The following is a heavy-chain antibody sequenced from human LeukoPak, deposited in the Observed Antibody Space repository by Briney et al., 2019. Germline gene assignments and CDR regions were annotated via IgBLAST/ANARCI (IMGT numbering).Heavy chain of an antibody. J-gene: IGHJ4*02. CDR1: GFTFSSYG. V-gene: IGHV3-30*18. CDR3: AKDRDTAMDFDY. CDR2: ISYDGSNK. D-gene: IGHD5-18*01. Sequence: PGRSLRLSCAASGFTFSSYGMHWVRQAPGKGLEWVAVISYDGSNKYCADSVKGRFTISRDNSKNTLYLQMNSLRAEDTAVYYCAKDRDTAMDFDYWGQGTLVTVSS.